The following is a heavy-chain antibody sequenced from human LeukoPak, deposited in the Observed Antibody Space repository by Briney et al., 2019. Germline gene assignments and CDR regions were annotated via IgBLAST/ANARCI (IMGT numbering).Heavy chain of an antibody. CDR2: ITASGDDT. D-gene: IGHD2/OR15-2a*01. V-gene: IGHV3-23*01. J-gene: IGHJ4*02. CDR3: VKDLNLIETYYFDY. Sequence: GSLRLSCTASGFTFSSYAMSWVRQAPGKGLEWVSSITASGDDTFYADSVKGRFTISRDNSKNTLYLQMNSLRAEDTAVYYCVKDLNLIETYYFDYWGQGTLVTVSS. CDR1: GFTFSSYA.